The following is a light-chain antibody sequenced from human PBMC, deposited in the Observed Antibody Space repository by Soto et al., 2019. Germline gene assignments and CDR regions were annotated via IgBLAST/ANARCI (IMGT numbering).Light chain of an antibody. J-gene: IGLJ1*01. CDR3: SSYTAFYLHD. V-gene: IGLV2-14*03. Sequence: QSARTQPASVSGAPGQSISISCSGNSSDVGGYNYVSWYQHQPGKAPKLVIFDVSGRPSGISNRFSGSKSGNTASLTISGLRPEFEADSYTSSYTAFYLHDFGTVTKVP. CDR2: DVS. CDR1: SSDVGGYNY.